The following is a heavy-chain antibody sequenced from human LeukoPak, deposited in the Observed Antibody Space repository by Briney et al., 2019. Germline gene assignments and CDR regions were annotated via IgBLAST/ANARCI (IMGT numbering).Heavy chain of an antibody. CDR2: ISSSSSYI. CDR3: ALRSNRYNWNPKFDY. V-gene: IGHV3-21*01. CDR1: GFTFSSYS. D-gene: IGHD1-20*01. J-gene: IGHJ4*02. Sequence: GGSLRLSCAASGFTFSSYSMNWVRQAPRKGLKWVSSISSSSSYIYYADSVKGRFTISRDNAKNSLYLQMNSLRAEDTAVYYCALRSNRYNWNPKFDYWGQGTLVTVSS.